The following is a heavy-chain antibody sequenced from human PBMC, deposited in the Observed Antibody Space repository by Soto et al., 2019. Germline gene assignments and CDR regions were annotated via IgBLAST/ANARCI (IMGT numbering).Heavy chain of an antibody. J-gene: IGHJ5*02. CDR1: GFSLRTYG. Sequence: PGWSLRLSCVASGFSLRTYGMHWLRRAPGKGLEWVSFIWHDGTKKFYANSVKGRSTISKDNSNNILYLQMSGLRAEDTAVYYCAREVVTAVAGSVNWFDPWGQGTLVTVSS. CDR2: IWHDGTKK. D-gene: IGHD6-19*01. CDR3: AREVVTAVAGSVNWFDP. V-gene: IGHV3-33*01.